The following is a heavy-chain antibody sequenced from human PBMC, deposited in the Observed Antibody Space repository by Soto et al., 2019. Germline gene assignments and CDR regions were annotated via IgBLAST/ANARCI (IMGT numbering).Heavy chain of an antibody. J-gene: IGHJ1*01. V-gene: IGHV4-39*01. Sequence: SETLSLTCTVSGGSISSSSYYWGWIRQPPGKGLEWIGSIYYSGSTYYNPSLKSRVTISVDTSKNQFSLKLSSVTAADTAVYYCASAYVWGSYRYKLKTSKGGYFQHWGQGTLVTVSS. CDR1: GGSISSSSYY. CDR3: ASAYVWGSYRYKLKTSKGGYFQH. D-gene: IGHD3-16*02. CDR2: IYYSGST.